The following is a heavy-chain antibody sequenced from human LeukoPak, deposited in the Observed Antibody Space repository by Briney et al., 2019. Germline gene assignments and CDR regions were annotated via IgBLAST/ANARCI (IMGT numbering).Heavy chain of an antibody. V-gene: IGHV4-61*02. Sequence: PSQTLSLTCTVSGGSISSGSYYWSWIRQPAGKGLEWIGRIYTSGSTNYNPSLKSRVTISVDTSNNQFSLKLSSVTAADTAVYYCARESSHYYMDVWGKGTTVTVSS. CDR2: IYTSGST. CDR1: GGSISSGSYY. D-gene: IGHD2-2*01. CDR3: ARESSHYYMDV. J-gene: IGHJ6*03.